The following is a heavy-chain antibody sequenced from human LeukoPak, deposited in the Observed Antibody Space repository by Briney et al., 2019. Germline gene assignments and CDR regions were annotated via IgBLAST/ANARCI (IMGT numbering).Heavy chain of an antibody. CDR1: GGSISSSSYY. J-gene: IGHJ4*02. V-gene: IGHV4-39*02. D-gene: IGHD1-26*01. CDR3: AREKVGSTTFDY. CDR2: IYYSGST. Sequence: PSETLSLTCTVSGGSISSSSYYWGWIRQPPGKGLGWIGSIYYSGSTYYIPSLKSRVTISVDTSKNQFSLKLSSVTAAGTAVYYCAREKVGSTTFDYWGQGALVTVSS.